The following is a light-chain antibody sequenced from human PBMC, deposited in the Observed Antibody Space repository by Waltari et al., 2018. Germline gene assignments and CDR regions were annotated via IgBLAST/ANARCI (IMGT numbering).Light chain of an antibody. CDR3: QVWDINNDQVV. V-gene: IGLV3-21*02. Sequence: YVVTQPTPVSVAPGQTARINCGGNDIKSQSVHWYQQTPGQAPLLIVYDDTDRPSGIPERFSGSNSGNAATLTISSVEAGDEADYYCQVWDINNDQVVFGGGTKVTVL. J-gene: IGLJ2*01. CDR2: DDT. CDR1: DIKSQS.